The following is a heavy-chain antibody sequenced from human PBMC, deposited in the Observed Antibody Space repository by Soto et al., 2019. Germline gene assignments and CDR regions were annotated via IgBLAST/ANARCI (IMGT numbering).Heavy chain of an antibody. CDR3: ARELVDIEGYCSSTSCLHMDV. J-gene: IGHJ6*02. D-gene: IGHD2-2*01. Sequence: PGESLKISCKGSGYSFTSYWISWVRQMPGKGLEWMGRIDPSDSYTNYSPSFQGHVTISADKSISTAYLQWSSLKASDTAMYYCARELVDIEGYCSSTSCLHMDVWGQGTTVTVSS. V-gene: IGHV5-10-1*01. CDR2: IDPSDSYT. CDR1: GYSFTSYW.